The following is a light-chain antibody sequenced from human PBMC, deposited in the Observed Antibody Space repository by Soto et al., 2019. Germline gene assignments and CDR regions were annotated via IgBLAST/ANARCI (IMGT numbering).Light chain of an antibody. V-gene: IGLV1-40*01. Sequence: QSVLTQPPSVSGXPXXXXTXXCTXSXXXXGAGYDVHWYQQLPGTAPKLLIYGNSNRPSGVPDRFSGSKSGTSASLAITGLQAEDEADYYCQSYDSSLSVGVFGGGTKLTVL. CDR2: GNS. CDR3: QSYDSSLSVGV. J-gene: IGLJ2*01. CDR1: XXXXGAGYD.